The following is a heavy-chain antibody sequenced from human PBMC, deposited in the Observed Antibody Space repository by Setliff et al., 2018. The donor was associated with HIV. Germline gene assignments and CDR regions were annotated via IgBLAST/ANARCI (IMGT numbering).Heavy chain of an antibody. Sequence: GGSLRLSCAASGFIFSDFYMSWIRQAPGKGLEWASSITSRSVSTYYADSVKGRFTISRDNANDTLYLQMNTLRAEDTAVYYCARVYGANIAAAGAYVDYWGQGTLVTVSS. D-gene: IGHD6-13*01. CDR2: ITSRSVST. CDR1: GFIFSDFY. CDR3: ARVYGANIAAAGAYVDY. V-gene: IGHV3-11*04. J-gene: IGHJ4*02.